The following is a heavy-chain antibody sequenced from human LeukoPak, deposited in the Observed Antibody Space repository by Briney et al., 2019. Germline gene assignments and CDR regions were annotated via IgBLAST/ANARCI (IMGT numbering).Heavy chain of an antibody. D-gene: IGHD1-20*01. CDR2: ISSSGSNV. J-gene: IGHJ6*03. CDR3: ARVYNWNYYYYMDV. Sequence: PGGSLRLSCAASGFTFSDYYMNWIRQRPGMGLELVSYISSSGSNVYYAYSVKGRFTISRDNAKNSLYLQMNSLRAEDTAVYYCARVYNWNYYYYMDVWGKGTTVTVS. CDR1: GFTFSDYY. V-gene: IGHV3-11*01.